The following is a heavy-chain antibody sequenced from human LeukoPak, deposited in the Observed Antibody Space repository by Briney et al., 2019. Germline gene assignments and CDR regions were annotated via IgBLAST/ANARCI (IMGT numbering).Heavy chain of an antibody. CDR2: IIPIFGTA. CDR1: GGTFSSYA. J-gene: IGHJ4*02. Sequence: SVKVSCKASGGTFSSYAISWVRQAPGQGLEWMGRIIPIFGTANYAQKFQGRVTITTDESTSTAYMELSSLRSGDTAVYYCARAFLTRTPYSGSYYTGFDYWGQGTLVTVSS. V-gene: IGHV1-69*05. CDR3: ARAFLTRTPYSGSYYTGFDY. D-gene: IGHD1-26*01.